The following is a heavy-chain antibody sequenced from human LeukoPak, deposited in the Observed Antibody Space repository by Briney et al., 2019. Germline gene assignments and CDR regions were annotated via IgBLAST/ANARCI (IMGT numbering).Heavy chain of an antibody. D-gene: IGHD1-26*01. CDR2: IKQDGSET. CDR1: GFTFSSYW. CDR3: ARDNGSQQQKYYFDY. J-gene: IGHJ4*02. Sequence: PGGSLRLSCAASGFTFSSYWMTWVRQAPGKGLEWVANIKQDGSETYYVDSVKGRFTISRDNAKNSLYLQMNSLRAEDTAVYYCARDNGSQQQKYYFDYWGQGTLVTVSS. V-gene: IGHV3-7*05.